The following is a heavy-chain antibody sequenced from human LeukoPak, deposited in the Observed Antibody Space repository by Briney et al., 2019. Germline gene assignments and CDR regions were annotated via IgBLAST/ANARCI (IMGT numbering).Heavy chain of an antibody. CDR1: GGTFSSYA. V-gene: IGHV1-69*04. CDR3: AREGGSYGYCSSTSCYTGFDY. CDR2: IIPILGIA. D-gene: IGHD2-2*02. Sequence: VASVKVSCKASGGTFSSYAISWVRQAPGQGLEWMGRIIPILGIANYAQKFQGRVTITADKSTSTAYMELSSLRSEDTAVYYCAREGGSYGYCSSTSCYTGFDYWGQGTLVTVSS. J-gene: IGHJ4*02.